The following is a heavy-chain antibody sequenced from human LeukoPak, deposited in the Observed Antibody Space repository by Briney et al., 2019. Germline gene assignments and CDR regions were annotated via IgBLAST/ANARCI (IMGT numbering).Heavy chain of an antibody. CDR2: ISYDGSNK. D-gene: IGHD6-19*01. Sequence: GRSLRLSCAASGFTFSSYAMHWVRQAPGKGLEWVAVISYDGSNKYYADSVKGRFTISRDNSKNTLYLQMNSLRAEDTAVYYCASISSGWTPDYWGQGTLVTVSS. CDR1: GFTFSSYA. J-gene: IGHJ4*02. CDR3: ASISSGWTPDY. V-gene: IGHV3-30*14.